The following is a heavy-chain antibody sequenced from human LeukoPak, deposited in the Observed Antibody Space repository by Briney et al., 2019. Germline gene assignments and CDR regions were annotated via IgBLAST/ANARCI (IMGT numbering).Heavy chain of an antibody. J-gene: IGHJ4*02. CDR2: INPNSGGT. CDR3: ARDGHLSYQSIWMFPDY. CDR1: GFTSTDYY. Sequence: ASVKVSCKASGFTSTDYYMHWVRQAPGQGLEWMGWINPNSGGTNYAQKFQGTVTMTRDTSISTAYMELSRLRSDDTAVYYCARDGHLSYQSIWMFPDYWGQGTRVTVSS. V-gene: IGHV1-2*02. D-gene: IGHD1-1*01.